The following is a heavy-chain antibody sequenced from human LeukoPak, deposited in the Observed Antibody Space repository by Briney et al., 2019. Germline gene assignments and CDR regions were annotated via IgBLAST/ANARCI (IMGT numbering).Heavy chain of an antibody. CDR2: IYYSGST. CDR3: ARVRTTGAARPYFYGMDV. D-gene: IGHD6-6*01. CDR1: GGSISSYY. V-gene: IGHV4-59*01. Sequence: PSETLSLTCTVSGGSISSYYWSWIRQPPGKGLEWIGYIYYSGSTNYNPSLKSRVTISIDTSKNQFSLKLSSVTAADTAVYYCARVRTTGAARPYFYGMDVWGQGTTVTVSS. J-gene: IGHJ6*02.